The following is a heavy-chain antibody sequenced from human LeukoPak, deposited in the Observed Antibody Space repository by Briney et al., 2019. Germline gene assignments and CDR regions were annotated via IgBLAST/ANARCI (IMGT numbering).Heavy chain of an antibody. J-gene: IGHJ4*02. D-gene: IGHD3-3*01. V-gene: IGHV4-34*01. CDR3: ASNYDFWSGYYYFDY. CDR2: INHSGST. Sequence: SETLSLTCAVYGGSFSGYYWSWIRQPPGKGLEWIGEINHSGSTNYNPSLKSRVTISVDMSKNQFSLKLSSVTAADTAVYYCASNYDFWSGYYYFDYWGQGTLVTVSS. CDR1: GGSFSGYY.